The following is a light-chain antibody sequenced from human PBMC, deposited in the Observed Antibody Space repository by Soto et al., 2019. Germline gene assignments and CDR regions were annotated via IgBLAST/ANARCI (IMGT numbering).Light chain of an antibody. Sequence: QPVLTQPPSASGSPGQSVTISCTGTSYDVGDYNYVSWYQQHPGKAPKLMIYEVIKRPSGVPDRFSGSKSGNTASLTVSGLQAEDEADYYCTSYAGSNNYVFGTGTKLTVL. V-gene: IGLV2-8*01. CDR1: SYDVGDYNY. CDR2: EVI. CDR3: TSYAGSNNYV. J-gene: IGLJ1*01.